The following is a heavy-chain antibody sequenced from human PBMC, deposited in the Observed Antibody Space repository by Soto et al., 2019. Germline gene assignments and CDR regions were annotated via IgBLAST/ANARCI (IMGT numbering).Heavy chain of an antibody. CDR2: IYTSGRT. CDR3: ARDPVAGTNSETNWFDP. Sequence: PSETLSLTCTGSGGSISSYYGSWIRQPAGEGLEWIGRIYTSGRTNYNPSLKSRVTMSVDTSKNQFSLKLSSVSAADTAVYYCARDPVAGTNSETNWFDPWGQGTLVTVSS. D-gene: IGHD6-19*01. CDR1: GGSISSYY. J-gene: IGHJ5*02. V-gene: IGHV4-4*07.